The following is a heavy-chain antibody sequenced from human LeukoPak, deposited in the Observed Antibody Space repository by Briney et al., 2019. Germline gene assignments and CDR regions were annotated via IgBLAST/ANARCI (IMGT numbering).Heavy chain of an antibody. CDR1: GYTFTSYD. J-gene: IGHJ3*02. D-gene: IGHD3-10*01. V-gene: IGHV1-8*01. CDR2: MNPNSGNT. CDR3: ARWFTMVRGVTNDAFDI. Sequence: ASVKVSCKASGYTFTSYDINWVRQATGQGLEWMGWMNPNSGNTGYAQKFQGRVTMTRNTSISTAYMELNSLRSEDTAVYYCARWFTMVRGVTNDAFDIWGQGTMVTVSS.